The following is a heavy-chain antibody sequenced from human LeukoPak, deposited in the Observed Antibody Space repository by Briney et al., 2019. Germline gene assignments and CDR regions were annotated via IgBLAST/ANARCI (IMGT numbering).Heavy chain of an antibody. D-gene: IGHD2-2*01. CDR3: ARARYCSSTSCRTNWFDP. CDR2: ISAYNGNT. Sequence: GASVKVSCKASGGTFSSYAISWVRQAPGQGLEWMGWISAYNGNTNYAQKLQGRVTMTTDTSTSTAYMELRSLRSDDTAVYYCARARYCSSTSCRTNWFDPWGQGTLVTVSS. J-gene: IGHJ5*02. V-gene: IGHV1-18*01. CDR1: GGTFSSYA.